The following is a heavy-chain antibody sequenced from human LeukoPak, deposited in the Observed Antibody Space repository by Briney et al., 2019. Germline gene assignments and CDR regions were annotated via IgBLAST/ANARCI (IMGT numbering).Heavy chain of an antibody. D-gene: IGHD4-17*01. J-gene: IGHJ3*02. CDR3: AKDMFGRVDDYGDYFDAFDI. CDR2: ISWNSGSI. Sequence: GRSLRLSCAASGFTFDDYAMHWVRQAPGKGLEWVSVISWNSGSIGYADSVKGRFTISRDNAKNSLYLQMNSLRAEDTALYYCAKDMFGRVDDYGDYFDAFDIWGQGTMVTVSS. V-gene: IGHV3-9*01. CDR1: GFTFDDYA.